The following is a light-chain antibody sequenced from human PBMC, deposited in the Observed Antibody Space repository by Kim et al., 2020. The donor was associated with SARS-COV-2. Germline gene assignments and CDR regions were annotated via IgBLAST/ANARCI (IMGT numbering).Light chain of an antibody. CDR2: EDN. CDR1: KLGDKY. CDR3: QAWHSSAAV. J-gene: IGLJ3*02. V-gene: IGLV3-1*01. Sequence: VSPGQTASITCSGDKLGDKYASWYMQKPGQSPVVVIYEDNKRPSGIPERFSGSNSGNTATLTISGAQPLDEADYFCQAWHSSAAVFGGGTQLTVL.